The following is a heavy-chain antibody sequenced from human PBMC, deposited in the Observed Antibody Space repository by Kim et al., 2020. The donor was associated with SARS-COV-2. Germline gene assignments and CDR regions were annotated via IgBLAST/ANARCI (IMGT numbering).Heavy chain of an antibody. V-gene: IGHV5-51*01. Sequence: GESLKISCKGSGYSFTSYWIGWVRQMPGKGLEWMGIIYPGDSDTRDSPSFQGQVTISADKSISTAYLQWSSLKASDTAMYYCAFLTIIGVVNRLGDYWGPGTLVTVSS. CDR3: AFLTIIGVVNRLGDY. D-gene: IGHD3-3*01. CDR1: GYSFTSYW. CDR2: IYPGDSDT. J-gene: IGHJ4*02.